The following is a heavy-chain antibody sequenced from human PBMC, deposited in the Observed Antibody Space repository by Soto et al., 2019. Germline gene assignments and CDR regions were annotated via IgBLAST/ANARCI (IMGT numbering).Heavy chain of an antibody. V-gene: IGHV1-3*01. CDR2: INANDGDT. J-gene: IGHJ6*02. D-gene: IGHD3-3*01. CDR1: GYPFSSHA. Sequence: ASVKVSCKASGYPFSSHAIHWVRQAPGQSLEWVGWINANDGDTKYSEKLQGRVTITRDTSATTAYLELSGLRSEDTAVYYCARVRPPTTVFGVLNNYDMDVWGQGTTVTVSS. CDR3: ARVRPPTTVFGVLNNYDMDV.